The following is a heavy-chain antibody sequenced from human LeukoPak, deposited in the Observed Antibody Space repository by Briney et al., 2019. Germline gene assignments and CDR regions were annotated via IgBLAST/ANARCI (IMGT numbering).Heavy chain of an antibody. CDR1: GGSISSSTYY. CDR3: ARQMNTVTADY. CDR2: IYYSGST. D-gene: IGHD4-17*01. J-gene: IGHJ4*02. Sequence: PSETLSLTCTVSGGSISSSTYYWGWIRRPPGKGLEWIGSIYYSGSTYYNPSLNSRVTISIDTSKNQFSLRLSSVTAADTAVYYCARQMNTVTADYWGQGTLVTVSS. V-gene: IGHV4-39*01.